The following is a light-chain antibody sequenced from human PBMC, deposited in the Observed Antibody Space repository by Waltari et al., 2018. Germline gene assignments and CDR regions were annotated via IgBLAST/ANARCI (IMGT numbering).Light chain of an antibody. J-gene: IGLJ3*02. CDR3: CSYAGSYTWV. CDR2: DDN. Sequence: QSALTQPASVSGSPGQSITISCTGTSSDVANYNLVSWYQQYPGKAPKVMIYDDNRRPSGVSDRFSGSKSGNTASLTISGVQAEDEAYYYCCSYAGSYTWVFGGGTKLTVL. CDR1: SSDVANYNL. V-gene: IGLV2-23*01.